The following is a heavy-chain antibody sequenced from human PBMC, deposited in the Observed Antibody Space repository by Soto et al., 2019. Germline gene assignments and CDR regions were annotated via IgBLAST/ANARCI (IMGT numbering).Heavy chain of an antibody. CDR2: TYNSGTT. D-gene: IGHD3-3*01. CDR1: GDSISSGYF. J-gene: IGHJ4*02. Sequence: QVQLQESGPGLVEPSQTLSLTCTVSGDSISSGYFWSWIRQSPGKGLEWIGHTYNSGTTYNNPSLRGRGTISIDTFRNQFSLRLTSVTAADTAVYYCARGPSADKIDYWGQGTLVTVSS. CDR3: ARGPSADKIDY. V-gene: IGHV4-30-4*01.